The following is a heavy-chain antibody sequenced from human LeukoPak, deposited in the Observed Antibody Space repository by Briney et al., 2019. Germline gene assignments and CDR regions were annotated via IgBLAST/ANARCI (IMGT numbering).Heavy chain of an antibody. J-gene: IGHJ5*02. D-gene: IGHD6-13*01. Sequence: SETLSLTCTVSGGSISSYYWSWIRQPPGKGLEWIGYIYYSGSTNYNPSLKSRVTISVDTSKNQFSLKLGSVTAADTAVYYCARFYGYSSSYRWFDPWGQGTLVTVSS. CDR1: GGSISSYY. V-gene: IGHV4-59*08. CDR3: ARFYGYSSSYRWFDP. CDR2: IYYSGST.